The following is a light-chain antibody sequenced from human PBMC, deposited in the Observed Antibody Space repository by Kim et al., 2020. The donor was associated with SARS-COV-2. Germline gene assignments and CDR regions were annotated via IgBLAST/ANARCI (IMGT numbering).Light chain of an antibody. CDR1: SRDVGGYNY. V-gene: IGLV2-8*01. J-gene: IGLJ1*01. CDR2: EVS. CDR3: SSYAGTNTIYV. Sequence: QSVTISCTGTSRDVGGYNYVSWYQQHPGKAPKLMIYEVSKRPSGVPDRFSGSKSGNTASLTVSGLQAEDEADYYCSSYAGTNTIYVFGTGTKVTVL.